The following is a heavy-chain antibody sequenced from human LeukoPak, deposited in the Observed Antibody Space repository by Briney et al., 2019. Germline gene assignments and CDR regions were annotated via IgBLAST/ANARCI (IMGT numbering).Heavy chain of an antibody. CDR3: AKGEGTYYYGSGSH. Sequence: PGGSLRLSCAASGFTFSSYGMHWVRQAPGKGLEWVAFIRYDGSNKYYADSVKGRFTISRDNSKNSLYLQMNSLRTEDTALYYCAKGEGTYYYGSGSHWGQGTLVTVSS. D-gene: IGHD3-10*01. J-gene: IGHJ4*02. CDR2: IRYDGSNK. V-gene: IGHV3-30*02. CDR1: GFTFSSYG.